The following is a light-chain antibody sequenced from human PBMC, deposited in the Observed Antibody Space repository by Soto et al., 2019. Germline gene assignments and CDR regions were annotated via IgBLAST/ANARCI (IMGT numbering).Light chain of an antibody. V-gene: IGLV2-23*01. Sequence: QSALTQPASVSGSPGQSITISCTGTSSDVGTYNLVSWYQHHPGKAPKLMIHEGSKRPSGVSNRFSASKSGNTASLTISGLQAEDEADYYCCSYAGSNTWVFGGGTKLTVL. CDR2: EGS. J-gene: IGLJ3*02. CDR3: CSYAGSNTWV. CDR1: SSDVGTYNL.